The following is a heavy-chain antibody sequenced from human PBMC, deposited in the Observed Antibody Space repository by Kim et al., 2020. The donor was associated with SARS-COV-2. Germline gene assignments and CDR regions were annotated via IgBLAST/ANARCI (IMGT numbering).Heavy chain of an antibody. CDR2: IYYSGST. CDR3: ARQVPFMDTINTNSFDT. Sequence: SETLSLTCTVSGGSISSYYWSWIWQPPGPGMEWNGYIYYSGSTNYNSYLKRRVTVSVDTSKNQFYLRLSTVTAADTAVYYCARQVPFMDTINTNSFDTWGHGTMVTVSS. V-gene: IGHV4-59*08. CDR1: GGSISSYY. D-gene: IGHD5-18*01. J-gene: IGHJ5*01.